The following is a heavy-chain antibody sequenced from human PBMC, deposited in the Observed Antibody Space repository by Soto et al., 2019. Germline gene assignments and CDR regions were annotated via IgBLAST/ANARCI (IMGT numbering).Heavy chain of an antibody. Sequence: SETLSLTCTVSGGSISSGSYYWGWIRQPPGKGLEWIGSIYYSGSTYYNPSLKSRVTISVDTSKNQFSLKLSSVTAADTAVYYCARRPYGDYFDYWGQGTLVTVSS. CDR3: ARRPYGDYFDY. V-gene: IGHV4-39*07. CDR1: GGSISSGSYY. D-gene: IGHD4-17*01. CDR2: IYYSGST. J-gene: IGHJ4*02.